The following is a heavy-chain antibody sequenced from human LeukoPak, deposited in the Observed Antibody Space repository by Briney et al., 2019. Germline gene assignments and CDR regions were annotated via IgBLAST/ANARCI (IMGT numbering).Heavy chain of an antibody. CDR1: GFTVSSNY. D-gene: IGHD3-10*01. V-gene: IGHV3-53*01. CDR3: ARDRHYYGSGSYYDY. Sequence: PGGSLRLSCAASGFTVSSNYMSWVRQAPEKGLEWVSVIYSGGSTYYADSVKGRFTISRDNSKNTLYLQMNSLRAEDTAVYYCARDRHYYGSGSYYDYWGQGPLVTVSS. J-gene: IGHJ4*02. CDR2: IYSGGST.